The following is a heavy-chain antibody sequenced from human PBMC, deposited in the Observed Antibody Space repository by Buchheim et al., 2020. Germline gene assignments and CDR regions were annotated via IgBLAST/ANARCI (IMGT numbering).Heavy chain of an antibody. J-gene: IGHJ4*02. D-gene: IGHD2-15*01. CDR3: AKDSHDCSGGSCYPTHVY. CDR1: GFTFSSYG. CDR2: ISYDGSNK. Sequence: QVQLVESGGGVVQPGRSLRLSCAASGFTFSSYGMHWVRQAPGKGLEWVAVISYDGSNKYYADSVKGRFTISRDNSKNTLYLQMNSLRAEDTAVYCCAKDSHDCSGGSCYPTHVYWGQGTL. V-gene: IGHV3-30*18.